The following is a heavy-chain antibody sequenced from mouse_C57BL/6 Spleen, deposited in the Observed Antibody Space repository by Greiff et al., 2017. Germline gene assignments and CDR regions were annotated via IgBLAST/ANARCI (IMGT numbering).Heavy chain of an antibody. CDR3: ARGDYSNYGWYFDV. CDR1: GYSITSGYY. J-gene: IGHJ1*03. D-gene: IGHD2-5*01. V-gene: IGHV3-6*01. CDR2: ISYDGSN. Sequence: EVQLVESGPGLVKPSQSLSLTCSVTGYSITSGYYWNWIRQFPGNKLEWMGYISYDGSNNYNPSLKNRISITRDTSKNQFFLKLNSVTTEDTATYYCARGDYSNYGWYFDVWGTGTTVTVSS.